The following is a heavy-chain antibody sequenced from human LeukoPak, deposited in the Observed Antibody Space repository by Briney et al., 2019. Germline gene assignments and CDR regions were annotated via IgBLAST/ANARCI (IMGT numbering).Heavy chain of an antibody. V-gene: IGHV1-2*02. CDR3: ARDRYSSSSPPYYYYMDV. J-gene: IGHJ6*03. Sequence: ASVKVSCKASGYTFIGHYLHWVRQAPGQGLEWMGWINPNSGGTNYAQKFQGRVTMTRDTSTSTAYMELRRLRSEDTAVYYCARDRYSSSSPPYYYYMDVWGKGTTVTVSS. CDR2: INPNSGGT. CDR1: GYTFIGHY. D-gene: IGHD6-6*01.